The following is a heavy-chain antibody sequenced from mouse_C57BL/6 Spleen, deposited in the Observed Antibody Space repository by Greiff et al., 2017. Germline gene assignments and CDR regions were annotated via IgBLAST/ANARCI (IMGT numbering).Heavy chain of an antibody. CDR2: IYPSDSET. CDR3: ARDCYDLFAY. V-gene: IGHV1-61*01. Sequence: VKLQQPGAELVRPGSSVKLSCKASGYTFTSYWMDWVKQRPGQGLEWIGNIYPSDSETHYNQKFKDKATLTVDKSSSTAYMQLSSLTSEDSAVYYCARDCYDLFAYWGQGTLVTVSA. J-gene: IGHJ3*01. D-gene: IGHD2-12*01. CDR1: GYTFTSYW.